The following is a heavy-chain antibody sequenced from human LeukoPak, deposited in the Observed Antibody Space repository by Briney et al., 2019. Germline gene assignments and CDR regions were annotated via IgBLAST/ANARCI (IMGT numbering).Heavy chain of an antibody. V-gene: IGHV3-7*01. CDR1: GFTFSSYW. D-gene: IGHD3-10*01. J-gene: IGHJ5*02. Sequence: GGSLRLSCAASGFTFSSYWMSWVRQAPGKGLEWVANIKQDGSEKYYVDSVKGRFTISRDNAKNSLYLQMNSLRAEDTAVYYCARRSNLLWFGDRPRGNWFDPWGQGTLVTVSS. CDR2: IKQDGSEK. CDR3: ARRSNLLWFGDRPRGNWFDP.